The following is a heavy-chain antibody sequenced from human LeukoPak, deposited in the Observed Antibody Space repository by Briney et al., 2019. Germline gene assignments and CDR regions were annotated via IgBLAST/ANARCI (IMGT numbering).Heavy chain of an antibody. Sequence: SETLSLTCTVSGGSISSYYWSWIRQPPGKGLEWIGEINHSGSTNYNPSLKSRVTISVDTSKNQFSLKLSSVTAADTAVYYCARGREQLGFDYWGQGTLVTVSS. D-gene: IGHD1-1*01. V-gene: IGHV4-34*01. CDR1: GGSISSYY. J-gene: IGHJ4*02. CDR3: ARGREQLGFDY. CDR2: INHSGST.